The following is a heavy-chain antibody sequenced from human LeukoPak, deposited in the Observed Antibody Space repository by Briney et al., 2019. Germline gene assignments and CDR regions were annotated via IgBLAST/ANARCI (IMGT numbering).Heavy chain of an antibody. CDR3: ARTYFLDSSHALDI. J-gene: IGHJ3*02. V-gene: IGHV4-38-2*02. Sequence: PSETLSLTCTVSGYSISSGYYWGWIRPPPGKGLEWIGSIYRSGSTNYNPSLKSRVTISVDTSTNQFSLKLSSVTAADTALYHCARTYFLDSSHALDIWGQGTMVTVSS. D-gene: IGHD3-22*01. CDR2: IYRSGST. CDR1: GYSISSGYY.